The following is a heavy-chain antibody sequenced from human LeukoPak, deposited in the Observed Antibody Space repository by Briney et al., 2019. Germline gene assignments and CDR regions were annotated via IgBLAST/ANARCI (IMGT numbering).Heavy chain of an antibody. Sequence: GASVKVSCKAFGYTFTAYYMHWVRQAPGQGLEWMGWVRPNSGGTKYSQKFQGRVTMTRDTSINTAYMELDRLRSDDTAVYYCARDDDYGSGTYMDVWGKGTTVTVSS. CDR1: GYTFTAYY. V-gene: IGHV1-2*02. CDR3: ARDDDYGSGTYMDV. J-gene: IGHJ6*03. D-gene: IGHD3-10*01. CDR2: VRPNSGGT.